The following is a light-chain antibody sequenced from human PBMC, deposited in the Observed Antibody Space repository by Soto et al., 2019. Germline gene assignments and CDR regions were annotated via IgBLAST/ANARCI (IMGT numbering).Light chain of an antibody. J-gene: IGKJ1*01. V-gene: IGKV1-5*01. CDR3: KQYNSFSWT. CDR1: QSISTW. Sequence: DIQMTQSPSTLSASVGDSVTITCRASQSISTWLAWYQQKPGKAPKLLIYDASSLEGGVPSRFSGSGSGTEFTLTIRGLQPDDFATYYCKQYNSFSWTFGQGTKVDIK. CDR2: DAS.